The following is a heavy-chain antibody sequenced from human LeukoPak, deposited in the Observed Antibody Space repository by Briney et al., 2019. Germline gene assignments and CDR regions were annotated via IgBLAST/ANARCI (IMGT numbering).Heavy chain of an antibody. CDR1: GFTFSNYG. CDR3: AKDIWDYRDGTRHDP. V-gene: IGHV3-30*02. Sequence: PGGSLRVSCATSGFTFSNYGIHWVLQAPGKGLEWVAFIRYDGSNKYYADSVKGRFNVSRDNSRNTVFLQMNSLRAEDTAMYYCAKDIWDYRDGTRHDPWDQGTLVTVSS. CDR2: IRYDGSNK. D-gene: IGHD1-7*01. J-gene: IGHJ5*02.